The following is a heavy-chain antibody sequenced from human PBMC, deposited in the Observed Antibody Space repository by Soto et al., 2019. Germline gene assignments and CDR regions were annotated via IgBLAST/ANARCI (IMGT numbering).Heavy chain of an antibody. CDR2: ISGSGGST. CDR1: GFTFSSYA. CDR3: AKGDLYSSSWYHGPNWFDP. Sequence: GGSLRLSCAASGFTFSSYAMSWVRQAPGKGLEWVSAISGSGGSTYYADSVKGRFTISRDNSKNTLYLQMNSLRAEDTAVYYCAKGDLYSSSWYHGPNWFDPWGQGTLVTVS. J-gene: IGHJ5*02. V-gene: IGHV3-23*01. D-gene: IGHD6-13*01.